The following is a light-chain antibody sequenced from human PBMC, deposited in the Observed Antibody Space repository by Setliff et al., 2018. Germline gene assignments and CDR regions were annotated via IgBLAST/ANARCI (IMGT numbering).Light chain of an antibody. CDR3: ATWDDSLNGYV. Sequence: QSVLTQPPSAPGTPGQRVTISCSGSSSNIGSHSVSWYQQLPGTAPKLLIYKNSQRSSGVPDRFSGSKSGTSTSLAISGLQSEDEADYHCATWDDSLNGYVFASGTKVTVL. J-gene: IGLJ1*01. CDR1: SSNIGSHS. CDR2: KNS. V-gene: IGLV1-44*01.